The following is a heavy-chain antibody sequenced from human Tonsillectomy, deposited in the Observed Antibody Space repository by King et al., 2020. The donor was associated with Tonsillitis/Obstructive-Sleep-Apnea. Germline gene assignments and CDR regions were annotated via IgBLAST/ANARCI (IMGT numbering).Heavy chain of an antibody. V-gene: IGHV4-31*03. CDR3: ASTPVHWASVLFTEQTQNWFDP. CDR2: IYYSGST. J-gene: IGHJ5*02. D-gene: IGHD3-16*01. Sequence: VQLQESGPGLVKPSQTLSLTCTVSGGSISSGGYYWSWIRQHPGKGLEWIGYIYYSGSTYYNPSLKSRVTISVDTSKNQFSLKLSSVTAADTAVYYCASTPVHWASVLFTEQTQNWFDPWGQGTLVTVSS. CDR1: GGSISSGGYY.